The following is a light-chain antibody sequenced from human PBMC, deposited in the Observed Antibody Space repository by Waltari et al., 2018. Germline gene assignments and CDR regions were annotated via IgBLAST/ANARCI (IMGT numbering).Light chain of an antibody. Sequence: QSALTQPRSVSGSSGQSVTISCTGTSRDVGGHNYVSWYQQHPGKPPKVMVYDVSKRPSGVPDRFSGSKSGNTASLTISGLQAEDEADYYCYSFAGSYTWVFGGGTQLTVL. CDR1: SRDVGGHNY. CDR3: YSFAGSYTWV. CDR2: DVS. J-gene: IGLJ3*02. V-gene: IGLV2-11*01.